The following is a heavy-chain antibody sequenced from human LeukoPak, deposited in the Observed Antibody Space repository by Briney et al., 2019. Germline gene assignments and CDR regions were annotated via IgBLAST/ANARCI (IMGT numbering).Heavy chain of an antibody. CDR3: ARYSGYNSFDY. CDR1: GGTFTSYA. J-gene: IGHJ4*02. Sequence: SVKVSCKASGGTFTSYATSWVRQAPGQGLEWMGRIIPIFGIANYALKFQGRVTITADKSTSTAYMELSSLRSEDTAVYYCARYSGYNSFDYWGQGTLVTVSS. D-gene: IGHD5-12*01. V-gene: IGHV1-69*04. CDR2: IIPIFGIA.